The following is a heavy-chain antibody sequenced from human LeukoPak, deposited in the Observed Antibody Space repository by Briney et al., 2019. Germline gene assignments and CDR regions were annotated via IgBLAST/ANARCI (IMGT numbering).Heavy chain of an antibody. Sequence: GGSLRLSCAASGFTFSSYSMNWVRQAPGKGLEWVSSISSSSSYIYYADSVKGRFTISRDNAKNSLYLQMNSLRAEDTAVYYCARPYYYDSSGYYDIYFDYWGQGTLVTVSS. CDR1: GFTFSSYS. CDR2: ISSSSSYI. J-gene: IGHJ4*02. V-gene: IGHV3-21*01. D-gene: IGHD3-22*01. CDR3: ARPYYYDSSGYYDIYFDY.